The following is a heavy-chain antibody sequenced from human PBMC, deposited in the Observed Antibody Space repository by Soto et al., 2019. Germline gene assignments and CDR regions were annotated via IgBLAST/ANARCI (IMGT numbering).Heavy chain of an antibody. CDR1: GFTFSSYG. V-gene: IGHV3-30*18. Sequence: GGSLRLSCAASGFTFSSYGMHWVRQAPGKGLEWVAVISYDGSNKYYADSVKGRFTISRDNSKNTLYLQMNSLRAEDTAVYYCAKGRTVTTRGDVDYWGQGTLVTVSS. D-gene: IGHD4-17*01. CDR3: AKGRTVTTRGDVDY. J-gene: IGHJ4*02. CDR2: ISYDGSNK.